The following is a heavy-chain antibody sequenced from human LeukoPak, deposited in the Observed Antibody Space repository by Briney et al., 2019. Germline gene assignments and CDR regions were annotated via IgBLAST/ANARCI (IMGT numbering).Heavy chain of an antibody. D-gene: IGHD6-19*01. CDR3: ARGWYSSGWYYFDY. J-gene: IGHJ4*02. Sequence: PSETLSLTCAVYGGSFSGYYWSWIRQPPGKGLEWIGEINHSGSTNYNPSLKSRVTISVDTSKNQISLKLSSVTAADTAVYYCARGWYSSGWYYFDYWGQGTLVTVSS. V-gene: IGHV4-34*01. CDR1: GGSFSGYY. CDR2: INHSGST.